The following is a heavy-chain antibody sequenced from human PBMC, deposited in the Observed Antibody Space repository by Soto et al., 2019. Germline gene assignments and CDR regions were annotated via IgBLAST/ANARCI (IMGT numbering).Heavy chain of an antibody. J-gene: IGHJ4*02. CDR3: ARGDYDYVWGSYRYRKIYYFDY. CDR2: INHSGGT. V-gene: IGHV4-34*01. D-gene: IGHD3-16*02. CDR1: GGSFSGYY. Sequence: SETLSLTCAVYGGSFSGYYWSWIRQPPGKGLEWIGEINHSGGTNYNPSLKSRVTISVDTSKNQFSLKLSSVTAADTAVYYRARGDYDYVWGSYRYRKIYYFDYWGQGTLVTVSS.